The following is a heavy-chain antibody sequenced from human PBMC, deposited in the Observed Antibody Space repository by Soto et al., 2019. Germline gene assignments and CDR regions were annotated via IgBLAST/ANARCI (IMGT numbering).Heavy chain of an antibody. J-gene: IGHJ5*02. CDR2: VSDVERA. D-gene: IGHD1-26*01. CDR1: GFSVSSNY. V-gene: IGHV3-53*01. CDR3: ARPHSAGFAWAAES. Sequence: EVRLVESGGGLIQPGGSLRLSCVVSGFSVSSNYMSWVRQAPGKGLEWVTVVSDVERANYADSVKGRFTVSRDISKRTVFLQMNSLRAEDTAVYYCARPHSAGFAWAAESWGQGTLVIVSS.